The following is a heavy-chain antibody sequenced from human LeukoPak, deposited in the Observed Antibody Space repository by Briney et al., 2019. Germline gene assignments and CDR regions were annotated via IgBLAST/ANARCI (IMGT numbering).Heavy chain of an antibody. D-gene: IGHD3-9*01. CDR1: GGTFSSYA. Sequence: PVASVKVSCKASGGTFSSYAISWVRQAPGQGLEWMGGIIPIFGTANYAQKFQGRVTITADKSTSTAYMELSSLRSDDTAVYYCARVSYYFDWLLYPKYWYFDLWGRGTLVTVSS. V-gene: IGHV1-69*06. J-gene: IGHJ2*01. CDR3: ARVSYYFDWLLYPKYWYFDL. CDR2: IIPIFGTA.